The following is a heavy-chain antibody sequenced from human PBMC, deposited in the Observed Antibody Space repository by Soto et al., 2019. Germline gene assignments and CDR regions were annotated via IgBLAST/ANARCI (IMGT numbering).Heavy chain of an antibody. CDR1: GGSISSYY. D-gene: IGHD3-10*01. Sequence: SETLSLTCTVSGGSISSYYWSWIRQPPGKGLEWIGYIYYSGSTNYNPSLKSRVTISVDTSKNQFSLKLSSVTAADTAVYYCARDRAVRGVIIPFDYWGQGTLVTVSS. J-gene: IGHJ4*02. CDR2: IYYSGST. CDR3: ARDRAVRGVIIPFDY. V-gene: IGHV4-59*01.